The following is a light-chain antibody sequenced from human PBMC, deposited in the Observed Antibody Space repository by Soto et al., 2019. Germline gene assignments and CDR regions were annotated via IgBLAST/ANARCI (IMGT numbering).Light chain of an antibody. CDR2: EGS. CDR3: CSYAGSSTFGV. V-gene: IGLV2-23*03. Sequence: QPVLTQPPSASGSPGQSITISCTGTSSDVGSYNLVSWYQQHPGKAPKLMIYEGSKRPSGVSNRFSGSKSGNTASLTISGLQAEDEADYYCCSYAGSSTFGVFGGGTKLTVL. CDR1: SSDVGSYNL. J-gene: IGLJ3*02.